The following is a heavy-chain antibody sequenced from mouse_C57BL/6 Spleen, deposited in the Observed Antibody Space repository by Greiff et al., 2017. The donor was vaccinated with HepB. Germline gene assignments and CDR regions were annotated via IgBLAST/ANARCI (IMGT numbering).Heavy chain of an antibody. V-gene: IGHV1-82*01. CDR2: VYPGDGDT. D-gene: IGHD1-1*01. J-gene: IGHJ3*01. Sequence: QVQLQQSGPELVKPGASVKISCKASGYAFSSSWMNWVKQRPGKGLEWIGRVYPGDGDTTYNGKFKGKATLTADKSSRTAYMQLSSLTSEDSAVYFCASPHYYGCSRPWFAYWGQGTLVTVSA. CDR1: GYAFSSSW. CDR3: ASPHYYGCSRPWFAY.